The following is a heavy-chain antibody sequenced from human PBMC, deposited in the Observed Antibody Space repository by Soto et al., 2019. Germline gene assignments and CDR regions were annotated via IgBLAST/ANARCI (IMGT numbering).Heavy chain of an antibody. Sequence: QVQLVQSGAEVKKPGSSLKVSCKVFGETLNSNPIGWVRQAPGQGLEWVGGIVPLSDRTNYAQELQGRVPVSPAGSTSTVYMELSNLKSDDTAVYYCARKSGRDCHSGGGCFSLDVWGQGSLMTVSS. CDR2: IVPLSDRT. CDR1: GETLNSNP. D-gene: IGHD2-15*01. CDR3: ARKSGRDCHSGGGCFSLDV. J-gene: IGHJ4*02. V-gene: IGHV1-69*05.